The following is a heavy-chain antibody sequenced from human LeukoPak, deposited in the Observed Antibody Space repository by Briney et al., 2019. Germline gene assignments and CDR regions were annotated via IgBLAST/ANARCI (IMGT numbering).Heavy chain of an antibody. CDR1: GFTFSDYS. D-gene: IGHD3-10*02. CDR3: AELGITMIGGV. Sequence: GGSLRLSCAASGFTFSDYSMTWVRQAPGKGLEWVSSITSTSTYIYYADSVKGRFAISRDNAKNSLYLQMNSLRAEDTAVYYCAELGITMIGGVWGKGTTVTISS. J-gene: IGHJ6*04. CDR2: ITSTSTYI. V-gene: IGHV3-21*01.